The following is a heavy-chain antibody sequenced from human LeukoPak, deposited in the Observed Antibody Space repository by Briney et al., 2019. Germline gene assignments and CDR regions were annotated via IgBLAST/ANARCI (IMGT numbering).Heavy chain of an antibody. D-gene: IGHD6-19*01. CDR2: INPNSGGT. CDR1: GYTFTCYY. CDR3: ARAAAVVSY. V-gene: IGHV1-2*02. J-gene: IGHJ4*02. Sequence: ASVKVSCKASGYTFTCYYMHWVRQAPGQGLEWMGWINPNSGGTNYAQKFQGRVTMTRDRANSTDYMELSRLRSDDTAVYYCARAAAVVSYWGQGTLVTVSA.